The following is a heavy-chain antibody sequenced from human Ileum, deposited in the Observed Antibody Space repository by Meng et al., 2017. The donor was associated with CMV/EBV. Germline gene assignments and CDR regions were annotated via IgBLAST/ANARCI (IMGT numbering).Heavy chain of an antibody. Sequence: SEPLSLTCTVSGGPMSDYYWTWIRQSPGKGLEWIGYVFYTGDYNYNPALEGRVSMSVDTSKKQFSLNLSAVTAADTAVYYCASHRYAANYYSDYWAQGTLVTVSS. CDR3: ASHRYAANYYSDY. V-gene: IGHV4-59*13. D-gene: IGHD3-16*01. CDR1: GGPMSDYY. CDR2: VFYTGDY. J-gene: IGHJ4*02.